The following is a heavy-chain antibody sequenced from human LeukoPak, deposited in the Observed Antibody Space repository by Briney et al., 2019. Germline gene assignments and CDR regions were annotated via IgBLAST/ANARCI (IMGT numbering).Heavy chain of an antibody. CDR3: ARDTTTAEPYYGMDV. CDR2: IYSGGST. D-gene: IGHD4-17*01. V-gene: IGHV3-66*01. J-gene: IGHJ6*02. Sequence: SGGSLRLSCAASGFTVSSNYMSWVRQAPGKGLEWVSVIYSGGSTYYADSVKGRFTISRDNSKNTLYLQMNSLRAEDTAVYYCARDTTTAEPYYGMDVWGQGTTVTVSS. CDR1: GFTVSSNY.